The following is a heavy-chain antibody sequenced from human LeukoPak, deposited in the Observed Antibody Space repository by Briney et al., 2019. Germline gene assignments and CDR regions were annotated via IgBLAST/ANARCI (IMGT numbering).Heavy chain of an antibody. CDR2: IIPIFGTA. V-gene: IGHV1-69*13. CDR1: GGTFSSYA. D-gene: IGHD2-2*01. Sequence: SVKVSCKASGGTFSSYAISWVRQAPGQGLEWMGGIIPIFGTANYAQKFQGRVTITADESTSTAYMELSSLRSEDTAVYYCARPSGCSSTNCPALVYYYYYGMDVWGQGTTVTVSS. J-gene: IGHJ6*02. CDR3: ARPSGCSSTNCPALVYYYYYGMDV.